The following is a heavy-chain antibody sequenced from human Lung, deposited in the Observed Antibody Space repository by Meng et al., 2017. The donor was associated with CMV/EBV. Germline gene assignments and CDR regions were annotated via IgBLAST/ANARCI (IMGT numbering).Heavy chain of an antibody. V-gene: IGHV1-18*01. J-gene: IGHJ4*02. D-gene: IGHD2-15*01. CDR1: GYPFGSYG. Sequence: QVPLLESGTEVKKPGASMRVSCTASGYPFGSYGICWVRQAPGQGLEWMGWFVNYVDTYPAPKFQGRVTMTTDTHTNTAFMELRSLTSDDTAVYYCASGTPGRSYCDYWGQGTLVTVSS. CDR3: ASGTPGRSYCDY. CDR2: FVNYVDT.